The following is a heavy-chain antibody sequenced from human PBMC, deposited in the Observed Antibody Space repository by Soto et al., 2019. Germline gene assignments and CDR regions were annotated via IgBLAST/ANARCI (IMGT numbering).Heavy chain of an antibody. CDR2: MNPNNGNT. CDR1: GYTFTSYE. CDR3: ARSKHRTYPAIVQEPDY. J-gene: IGHJ4*02. Sequence: VQLVQSGAEVKTPGASVKVSCKASGYTFTSYEMYWVRQATGQGLEWMGWMNPNNGNTVYAQKFQGRVTMTRDTSISTAYMELRSLRSEDTAVYYCARSKHRTYPAIVQEPDYWGQGTLVTVS. V-gene: IGHV1-8*01. D-gene: IGHD2-2*01.